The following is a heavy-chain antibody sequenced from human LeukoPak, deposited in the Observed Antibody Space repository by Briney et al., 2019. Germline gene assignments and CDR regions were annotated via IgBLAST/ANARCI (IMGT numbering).Heavy chain of an antibody. CDR3: ARGTLDRTFDY. V-gene: IGHV4-59*01. J-gene: IGHJ4*02. CDR1: GGSISSYY. D-gene: IGHD1-1*01. CDR2: IYYSGST. Sequence: SETLSLTCTVSGGSISSYYWSWIRQPPGKGLEWIGYIYYSGSTNYNPSLKSRVTISVDTSKNQFSLKLSSVTAADTAVYYCARGTLDRTFDYWGQGTLVTVSS.